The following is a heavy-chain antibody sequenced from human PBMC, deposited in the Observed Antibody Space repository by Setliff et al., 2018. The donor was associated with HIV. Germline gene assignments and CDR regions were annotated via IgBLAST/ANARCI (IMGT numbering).Heavy chain of an antibody. CDR1: GFTFNNYD. V-gene: IGHV3-23*01. D-gene: IGHD1-20*01. CDR3: AKSFNSGPTNWNIDV. CDR2: ISGSAGTT. J-gene: IGHJ6*03. Sequence: GSLRLSCAASGFTFNNYDMHWVRQASGKGLEWVSGISGSAGTTYYADSVKGRFTISRDNSKNTLYLQMNSLRAEDTAVYFCAKSFNSGPTNWNIDVWGTGTTVTVSS.